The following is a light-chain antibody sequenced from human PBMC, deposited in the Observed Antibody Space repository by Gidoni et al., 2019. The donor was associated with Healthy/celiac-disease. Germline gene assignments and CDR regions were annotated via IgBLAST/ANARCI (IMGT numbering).Light chain of an antibody. J-gene: IGKJ1*01. CDR2: GAS. V-gene: IGKV3-15*01. Sequence: EIVITLSQATLSVSPGERATLSCRASQSVSSNLAWYQQKPGQAPRLLIYGASTRATGIPARFSGSGSGTEFTLTISSLQSEDFAVYYCQQYNNWPWTFGQGTKVEIK. CDR3: QQYNNWPWT. CDR1: QSVSSN.